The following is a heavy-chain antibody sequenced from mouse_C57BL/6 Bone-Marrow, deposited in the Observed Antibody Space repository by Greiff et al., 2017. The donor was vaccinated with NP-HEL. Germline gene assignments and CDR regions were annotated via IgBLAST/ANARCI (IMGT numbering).Heavy chain of an antibody. CDR2: INPNNGGT. CDR3: ARGAYYGY. D-gene: IGHD2-10*01. Sequence: EVQLQQSGPELVKPGASVKISCKASGYTFTDYYMNWVKQSHGKSLEWIGDINPNNGGTSYNQKFKGKATLTVDKSSSTAYMELRSLTSEDSAVYYCARGAYYGYWGQGTLVTVSA. J-gene: IGHJ3*02. CDR1: GYTFTDYY. V-gene: IGHV1-26*01.